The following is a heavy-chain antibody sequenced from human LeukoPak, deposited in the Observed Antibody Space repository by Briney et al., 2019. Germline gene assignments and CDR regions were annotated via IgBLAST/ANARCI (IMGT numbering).Heavy chain of an antibody. CDR1: GFTFRSYA. V-gene: IGHV3-30*02. Sequence: GRSLRLSCAASGFTFRSYAMHWVRQAPGKGLEWVAFIRYDGSNKYYADSVKGRFTISRDNSKNTLYLQMNSLRAEDTAVYYCAKDHRAYCGGDCVDFDYWGQGTLVTVSS. CDR2: IRYDGSNK. CDR3: AKDHRAYCGGDCVDFDY. D-gene: IGHD2-21*02. J-gene: IGHJ4*02.